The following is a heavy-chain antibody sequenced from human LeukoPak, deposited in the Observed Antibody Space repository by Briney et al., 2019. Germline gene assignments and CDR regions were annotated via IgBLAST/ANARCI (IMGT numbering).Heavy chain of an antibody. Sequence: GGSLRLSCAASGFTFSTYWMTWVRQAPGKGLEWVASLNQDGSEKYYVDSVKGRFTISRDNAQKSLYLEMKGLSAKDTAVYYCARAVTSTEGYWGQGTLVTVSS. CDR3: ARAVTSTEGY. V-gene: IGHV3-7*03. J-gene: IGHJ4*02. CDR1: GFTFSTYW. CDR2: LNQDGSEK.